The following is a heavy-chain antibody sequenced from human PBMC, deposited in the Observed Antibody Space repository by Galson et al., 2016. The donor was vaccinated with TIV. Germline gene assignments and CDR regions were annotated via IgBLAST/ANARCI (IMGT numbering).Heavy chain of an antibody. CDR1: GYKFIDYY. Sequence: SVKVSCKASGYKFIDYYLHWVRQAPGQGLEWMGWINPNAGDTGSTLIVHKFQGRVTMTKDTSTSSVYMEVTSLQSDDTAVYYCARDHTLGPNWYLGLWGRGTLVIVSS. CDR2: INPNAGDTGST. D-gene: IGHD2-2*02. J-gene: IGHJ2*01. V-gene: IGHV1-2*07. CDR3: ARDHTLGPNWYLGL.